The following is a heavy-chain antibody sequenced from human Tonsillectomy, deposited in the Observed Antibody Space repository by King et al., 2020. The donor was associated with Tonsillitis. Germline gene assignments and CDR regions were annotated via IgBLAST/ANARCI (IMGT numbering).Heavy chain of an antibody. D-gene: IGHD6-19*01. V-gene: IGHV3-30*04. CDR1: GFTFSSYA. CDR2: ISYDGSNK. J-gene: IGHJ4*02. CDR3: ARGGAAVAGTGQFIR. Sequence: QVQLVESGGGVVQPGRSLRLSCAASGFTFSSYAMHWVRQAPGKGLEWVAVISYDGSNKYYADSVKGRFTISRDNSKNTLYLQMNSLRAEDTAVYYCARGGAAVAGTGQFIRWGQGTLVTVSS.